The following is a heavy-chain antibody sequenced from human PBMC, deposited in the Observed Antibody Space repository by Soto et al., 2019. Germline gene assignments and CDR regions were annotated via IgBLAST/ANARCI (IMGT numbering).Heavy chain of an antibody. J-gene: IGHJ6*02. CDR1: GGSTSSGGYY. CDR3: ARERRYCGGDCAAYYGMDV. D-gene: IGHD2-21*02. CDR2: IYYSGST. Sequence: SETLSLTCTVSGGSTSSGGYYWSWIRQHPGKGLEWIGYIYYSGSTYYNPSLKSRVTISVDTSKNQFSLKLSSVTAADTAVYYCARERRYCGGDCAAYYGMDVWGQGTTVTVSS. V-gene: IGHV4-31*03.